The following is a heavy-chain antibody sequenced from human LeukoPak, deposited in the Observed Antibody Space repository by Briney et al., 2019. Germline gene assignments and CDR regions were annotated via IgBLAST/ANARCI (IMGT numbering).Heavy chain of an antibody. CDR2: IRRKAFGGTT. CDR3: GRGDSFDY. CDR1: GFSFGDYG. V-gene: IGHV3-49*04. D-gene: IGHD2-21*02. Sequence: GGSLRLSRTGSGFSFGDYGMSWVRQAPGKGLEWIGFIRRKAFGGTTENAAAAKGRFTISRDDSKSIAYLEMNSLKIEDTAVYYCGRGDSFDYWGQGTLVTVSS. J-gene: IGHJ4*02.